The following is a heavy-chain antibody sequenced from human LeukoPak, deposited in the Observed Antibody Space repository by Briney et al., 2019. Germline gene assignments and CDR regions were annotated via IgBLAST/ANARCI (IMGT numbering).Heavy chain of an antibody. Sequence: GGSLRLSCAASGFTFSNYAMSWVRQTPGKGLEWASAISGSGGSTHYADSVKGRFTISRDNSKNTLFLQMNSLRAEDTAVYYCARRYYDSLWGQGTLVTVSS. CDR1: GFTFSNYA. V-gene: IGHV3-23*01. CDR2: ISGSGGST. J-gene: IGHJ4*02. CDR3: ARRYYDSL. D-gene: IGHD3-22*01.